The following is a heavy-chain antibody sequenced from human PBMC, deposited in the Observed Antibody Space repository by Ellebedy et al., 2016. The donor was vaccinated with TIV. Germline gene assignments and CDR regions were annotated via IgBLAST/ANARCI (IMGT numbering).Heavy chain of an antibody. CDR2: FYSGGDGGDT. Sequence: GESLKISCAASGFSVSTNYMNWVRQAPGKGLEWVSVFYSGGDGGDTYYADSVKGRFTISRDNSKNTLYLQMNSLRAEDTAVYYCAKGRGGGSDSSAPRYYFDYWGLGTLVTVSS. J-gene: IGHJ4*02. D-gene: IGHD3-22*01. V-gene: IGHV3-53*01. CDR3: AKGRGGGSDSSAPRYYFDY. CDR1: GFSVSTNY.